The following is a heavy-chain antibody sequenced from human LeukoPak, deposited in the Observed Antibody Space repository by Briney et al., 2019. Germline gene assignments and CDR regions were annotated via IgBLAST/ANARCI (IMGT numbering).Heavy chain of an antibody. J-gene: IGHJ4*02. V-gene: IGHV4-31*03. CDR1: GGSISSGGYY. CDR2: IYYSGST. Sequence: PSETLCLTCTVSGGSISSGGYYWSWIRQHPGKGLEWIGYIYYSGSTYYNPSLKSRVTISVDTSKNQFSLKLSSVTAADTAVYYCARVGYSSSWCNYFDYWGQGTLVSVSS. CDR3: ARVGYSSSWCNYFDY. D-gene: IGHD6-13*01.